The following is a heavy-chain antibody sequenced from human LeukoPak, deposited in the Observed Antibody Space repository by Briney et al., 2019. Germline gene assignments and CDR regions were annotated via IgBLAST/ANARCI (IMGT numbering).Heavy chain of an antibody. CDR1: RFTFSSSA. Sequence: GGSLRLSCAASRFTFSSSAMTWVRQAPGKGLEWVSSISGGGDSTSYADSVKGRFTISRDNSKNTLYLQMNSLRAEDTAVYYCAKRATSNAFDIWGQGTMVTVSS. J-gene: IGHJ3*02. CDR3: AKRATSNAFDI. V-gene: IGHV3-23*01. CDR2: ISGGGDST.